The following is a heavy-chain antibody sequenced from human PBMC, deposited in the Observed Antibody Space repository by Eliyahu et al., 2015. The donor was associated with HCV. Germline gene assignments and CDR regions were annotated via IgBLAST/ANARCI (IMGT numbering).Heavy chain of an antibody. D-gene: IGHD6-13*01. Sequence: QLQLQESGPGLVKPSETLSLTCTVSGGSISSSSYYWGWIRQPPGKGLEWIGSISFIGGAPYNPSLKSRVTISVDTSKNQFSLKLSSVTAADTAVYYCAGSSSWQSDGYFDLWGRGTLVTVSS. CDR3: AGSSSWQSDGYFDL. V-gene: IGHV4-39*01. CDR2: ISFIGGA. CDR1: GGSISSSSYY. J-gene: IGHJ2*01.